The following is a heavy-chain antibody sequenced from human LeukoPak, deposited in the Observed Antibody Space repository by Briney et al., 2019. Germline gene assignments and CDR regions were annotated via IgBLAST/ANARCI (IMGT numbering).Heavy chain of an antibody. D-gene: IGHD3-10*02. CDR1: GGSISSGGYY. V-gene: IGHV4-61*08. J-gene: IGHJ6*02. CDR2: IYYSGST. CDR3: ARMLNYYYGMDV. Sequence: SQTLSLTCTVSGGSISSGGYYWSWIRQPPGKGLEWIGYIYYSGSTNYNPSLKSRVTISVDTSKNQFSLKLSSVTAADTAVYYCARMLNYYYGMDVWGQGTTVTVSS.